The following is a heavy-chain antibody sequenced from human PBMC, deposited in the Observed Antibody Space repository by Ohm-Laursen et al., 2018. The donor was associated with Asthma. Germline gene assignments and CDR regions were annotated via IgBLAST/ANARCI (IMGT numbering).Heavy chain of an antibody. Sequence: SLRLSCAASGFTFSSYAMSWVRQAPGKGLEWASTISDSGGSTYYADSVKGRFTISRDNSKNTLYLQMNSLRAEDTAVYYCAKGGSSSWYEMDIWGQGTTVTVSS. CDR2: ISDSGGST. V-gene: IGHV3-23*01. CDR3: AKGGSSSWYEMDI. D-gene: IGHD6-13*01. J-gene: IGHJ6*02. CDR1: GFTFSSYA.